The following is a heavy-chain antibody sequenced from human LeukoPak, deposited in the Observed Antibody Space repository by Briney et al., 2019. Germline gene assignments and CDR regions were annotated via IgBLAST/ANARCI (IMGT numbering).Heavy chain of an antibody. Sequence: PSETLSLTCTVSGGSISSYYWSWIRQPAGKGLEWIGRIYTSGSTNYNPSLKSRVTISVDTSKNQFSLKLSSVTAADTAVYYCATGYYNNWFDPWGQGTLVTVSS. CDR3: ATGYYNNWFDP. CDR1: GGSISSYY. J-gene: IGHJ5*02. V-gene: IGHV4-4*07. D-gene: IGHD3-22*01. CDR2: IYTSGST.